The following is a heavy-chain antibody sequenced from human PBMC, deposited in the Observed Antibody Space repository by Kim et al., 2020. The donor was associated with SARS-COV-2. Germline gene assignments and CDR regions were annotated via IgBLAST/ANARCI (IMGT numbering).Heavy chain of an antibody. V-gene: IGHV3-23*01. CDR3: AKEGLGNTMIVVGAFDP. CDR2: ISGSGGST. D-gene: IGHD3-22*01. CDR1: GFTFSSYA. Sequence: GGSLRLSCAASGFTFSSYAMSWVRQAPGKGLEWVSAISGSGGSTYYADSVKGRFTISRDNSKNTLYLQMNSLRAEDTAVYYCAKEGLGNTMIVVGAFDPWGQGTLVTVSS. J-gene: IGHJ5*02.